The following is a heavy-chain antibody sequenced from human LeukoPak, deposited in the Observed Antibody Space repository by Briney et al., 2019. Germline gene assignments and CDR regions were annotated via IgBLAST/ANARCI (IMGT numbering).Heavy chain of an antibody. CDR1: GFTFSSYG. CDR3: AREGIRDAFDI. J-gene: IGHJ3*02. V-gene: IGHV3-33*01. Sequence: GGSLRLSCAASGFTFSSYGMHWVRQAPGKGLEWVAVIWYDGSNKYYADSVKGRFTISRDNSKNTLYLQMNSLRAEDTAVYYCAREGIRDAFDIWGQGTMVTVSS. CDR2: IWYDGSNK. D-gene: IGHD3-3*02.